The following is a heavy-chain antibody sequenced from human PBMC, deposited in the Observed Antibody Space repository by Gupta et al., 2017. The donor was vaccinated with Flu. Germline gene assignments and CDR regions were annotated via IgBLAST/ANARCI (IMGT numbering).Heavy chain of an antibody. CDR2: IDASGST. V-gene: IGHV4-4*07. D-gene: IGHD2-21*02. Sequence: QVQLQESGPGLVKPSETLSLTCSVSGDTISIYSWSWIRQPAGKGLEWIGRIDASGSTNYSPSLKSRITMSVDTSKNQFSLNLRSVTAADTAVYYCARDGKGWRQFDSWGQGILVTVS. CDR3: ARDGKGWRQFDS. CDR1: GDTISIYS. J-gene: IGHJ4*02.